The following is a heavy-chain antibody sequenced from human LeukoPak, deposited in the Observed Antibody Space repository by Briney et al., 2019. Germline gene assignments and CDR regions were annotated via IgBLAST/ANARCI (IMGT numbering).Heavy chain of an antibody. CDR3: ARGEYYYDSSGSKEFDY. CDR2: ITNDGSST. J-gene: IGHJ4*02. D-gene: IGHD3-22*01. CDR1: GLTFSSHW. V-gene: IGHV3-74*01. Sequence: GGSLRLSCAASGLTFSSHWMHWVRQAPGKGLVWVPRITNDGSSTTYADSVKGRFTISRDNAKNTLYLQMNSLRAEDTAVYYCARGEYYYDSSGSKEFDYWGQGTLVTVSS.